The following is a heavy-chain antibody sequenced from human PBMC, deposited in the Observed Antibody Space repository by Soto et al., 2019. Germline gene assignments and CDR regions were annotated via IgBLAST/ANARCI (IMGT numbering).Heavy chain of an antibody. CDR3: ARDPSVDIVVVPAAMCYMDV. V-gene: IGHV3-33*01. Sequence: GGSLRLSCAASGFTFSSYGMHWVRQAPGKGLEWVAVIWYDGSNKYYADSVKGRFTISRDNSKNTLYLQMNSLRAEDTAVYYCARDPSVDIVVVPAAMCYMDVWGKGTTVTVSS. CDR2: IWYDGSNK. J-gene: IGHJ6*03. D-gene: IGHD2-2*03. CDR1: GFTFSSYG.